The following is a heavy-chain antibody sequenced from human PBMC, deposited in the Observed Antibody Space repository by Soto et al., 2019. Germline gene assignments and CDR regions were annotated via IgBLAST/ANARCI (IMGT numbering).Heavy chain of an antibody. CDR2: IHYSGTT. Sequence: LSETLSLTCTVSGTSISSYYWSWIRQPPGKGLEWIANIHYSGTTNDNPSLASRVTLSVDTSKNQFSLKMTSVTAADRAMYFCARYNSYAIDYWGRGTLVTVLL. J-gene: IGHJ4*02. D-gene: IGHD2-8*01. CDR1: GTSISSYY. CDR3: ARYNSYAIDY. V-gene: IGHV4-59*01.